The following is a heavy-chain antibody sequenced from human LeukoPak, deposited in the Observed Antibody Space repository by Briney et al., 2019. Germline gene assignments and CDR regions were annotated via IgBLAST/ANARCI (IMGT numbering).Heavy chain of an antibody. D-gene: IGHD5-18*01. CDR3: AVDTANYFDY. CDR2: IYYSGST. V-gene: IGHV4-31*03. J-gene: IGHJ4*02. Sequence: SETLSLTCTVSGGSISSGGYYWSWIRQHPGKGLEWIGYIYYSGSTYYNPSLKSRVTISVDTSKSQFSLKLSSVTAADTAVYYCAVDTANYFDYWGQGTLVTVSS. CDR1: GGSISSGGYY.